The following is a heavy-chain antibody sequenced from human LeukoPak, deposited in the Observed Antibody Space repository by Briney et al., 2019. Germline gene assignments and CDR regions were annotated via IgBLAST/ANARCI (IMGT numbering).Heavy chain of an antibody. Sequence: GGSLRLSCAVSGFTVSGNYMSWVRQAPGKGLEWVAVISYDGSNKYYADSVKGRFTISRDNSKNTVYLQMNSLRAEDTATYYCARDKGSSYLSSFDYWGQGALVTVSS. D-gene: IGHD6-6*01. V-gene: IGHV3-30*03. J-gene: IGHJ4*02. CDR2: ISYDGSNK. CDR3: ARDKGSSYLSSFDY. CDR1: GFTVSGNY.